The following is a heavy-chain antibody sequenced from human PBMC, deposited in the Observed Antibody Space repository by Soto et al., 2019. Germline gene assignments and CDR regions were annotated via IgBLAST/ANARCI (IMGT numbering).Heavy chain of an antibody. CDR1: GGSISSGDYY. CDR2: IYYSGST. J-gene: IGHJ3*02. Sequence: QVQLQESGPGLVKPSQTLSLTCTVSGGSISSGDYYWSWIRQPPGKGLEWIGYIYYSGSTYYNPYLKSRVTISVDTSKNQCSLKLSSVTAADTAVYYCARDGYYYDSSGYYQGAFDIWGQGTMVTVSS. D-gene: IGHD3-22*01. CDR3: ARDGYYYDSSGYYQGAFDI. V-gene: IGHV4-30-4*01.